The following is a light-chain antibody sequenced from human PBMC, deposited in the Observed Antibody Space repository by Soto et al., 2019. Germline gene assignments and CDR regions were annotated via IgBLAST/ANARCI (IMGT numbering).Light chain of an antibody. CDR3: TQRLNRPLT. J-gene: IGKJ4*01. Sequence: VLTQSPATLSLSPGERATLSCRASQSVSFYLAWYQQKPGQAPRLLIYAASNRATGIPARFSGSGSGTDFTITIHSLEAEDSSGYYCTQRLNRPLTFGGGTKVEIK. CDR2: AAS. CDR1: QSVSFY. V-gene: IGKV3-11*01.